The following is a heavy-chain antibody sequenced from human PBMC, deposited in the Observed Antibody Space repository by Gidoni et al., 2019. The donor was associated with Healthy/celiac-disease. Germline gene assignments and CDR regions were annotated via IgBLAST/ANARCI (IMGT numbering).Heavy chain of an antibody. D-gene: IGHD2-15*01. CDR3: ARSAPDIVVVVAATWEYYFDY. CDR2: ISGSGGST. J-gene: IGHJ4*02. Sequence: EVQLLESGGGLVQPGGSLRLSCAASGSTFSSYAMSWVRQAPGKGLEWVSAISGSGGSTYYADAVKGRFTISRDNSKNTLYLQMNSLRAEDTAVYYCARSAPDIVVVVAATWEYYFDYWGQGTLVTVSS. V-gene: IGHV3-23*01. CDR1: GSTFSSYA.